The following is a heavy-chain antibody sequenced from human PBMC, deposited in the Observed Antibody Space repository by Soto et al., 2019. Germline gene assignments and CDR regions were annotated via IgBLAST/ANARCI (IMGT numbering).Heavy chain of an antibody. CDR1: GFTVSDNY. D-gene: IGHD6-13*01. CDR3: ARGWQSAFDI. Sequence: GGSLRLSCAASGFTVSDNYMSWVRQAPGKGLEWVSVIYRGGSTYYANSATGRFTISRDTSLHLQMNSLKTEDTAIYYCARGWQSAFDIWGQGTMVTVS. J-gene: IGHJ3*02. V-gene: IGHV3-53*01. CDR2: IYRGGST.